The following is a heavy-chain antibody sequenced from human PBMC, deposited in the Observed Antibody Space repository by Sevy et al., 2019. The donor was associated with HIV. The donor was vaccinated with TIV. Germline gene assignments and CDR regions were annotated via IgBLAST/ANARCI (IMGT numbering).Heavy chain of an antibody. D-gene: IGHD2-2*01. V-gene: IGHV4-39*01. CDR2: IYYSGST. CDR3: ARPLGYCGSTSCYDDYYYYGMDV. Sequence: SETLSLTCTVSGGSISSSSYYWGWIRQPPGKGLEWIGSIYYSGSTYYNPSLKSRVTISVDTSKNQFSLKLSSVTAADTAVYYCARPLGYCGSTSCYDDYYYYGMDVWGQGTTVTVSS. CDR1: GGSISSSSYY. J-gene: IGHJ6*02.